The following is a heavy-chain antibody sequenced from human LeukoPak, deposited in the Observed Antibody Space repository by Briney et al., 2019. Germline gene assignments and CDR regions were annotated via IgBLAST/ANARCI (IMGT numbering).Heavy chain of an antibody. J-gene: IGHJ5*02. D-gene: IGHD3-10*01. CDR1: GGSISSYY. Sequence: PSETLSLTCTVSGGSISSYYWSWIRQPPGKGLEWIGYIYYSGSTNYNPSLKSRVTISVDTSKNQFSLKLSSVTAADVAVYYCARDEYYGSGDWFDPWGQGTLVTVSS. CDR2: IYYSGST. CDR3: ARDEYYGSGDWFDP. V-gene: IGHV4-59*01.